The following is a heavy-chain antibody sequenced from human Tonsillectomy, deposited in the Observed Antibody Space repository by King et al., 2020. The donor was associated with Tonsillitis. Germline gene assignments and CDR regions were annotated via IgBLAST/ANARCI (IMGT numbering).Heavy chain of an antibody. V-gene: IGHV1-45*02. CDR3: AQGSSFHTTDAFDI. Sequence: QLVQSGAEVKKTGSSVKVSCKASGYFFTYLFLHWVRQAPGQPLEWMGWITPFNGNTNYAQRFQDRVNITRDRSMSTVYLELNSLTSEDTAMYYCAQGSSFHTTDAFDIWGQGTLVTVS. J-gene: IGHJ3*02. CDR1: GYFFTYLF. D-gene: IGHD6-6*01. CDR2: ITPFNGNT.